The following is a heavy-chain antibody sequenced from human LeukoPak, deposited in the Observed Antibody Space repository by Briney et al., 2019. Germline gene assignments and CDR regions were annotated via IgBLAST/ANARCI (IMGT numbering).Heavy chain of an antibody. J-gene: IGHJ6*02. CDR3: ARDHLEDIVVVVVATPGMDV. Sequence: GGSLRLSCAASGFTFSSYSMNWVRQAPGKGLEWVSSISSSSSYIYYADSVKGRFTISRDNAKNSLYLQMNSLRAEDTAVYYCARDHLEDIVVVVVATPGMDVWGQGTTVTVSS. CDR1: GFTFSSYS. D-gene: IGHD2-15*01. V-gene: IGHV3-21*01. CDR2: ISSSSSYI.